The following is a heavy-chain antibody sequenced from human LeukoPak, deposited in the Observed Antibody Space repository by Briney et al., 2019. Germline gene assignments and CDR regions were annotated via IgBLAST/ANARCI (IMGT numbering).Heavy chain of an antibody. CDR1: GDSFSSVTDY. V-gene: IGHV4-39*07. Sequence: SETLSLTCTVSGDSFSSVTDYWAWIRQPPGKGLEWIASGDYSGGTYYNPSLESRVAISADMSKNQFSLKLTSVTGADTAVYYCAGERGEEYSSGWYRRNYFDNWGQGIRVTVSS. CDR3: AGERGEEYSSGWYRRNYFDN. D-gene: IGHD6-19*01. CDR2: GDYSGGT. J-gene: IGHJ4*02.